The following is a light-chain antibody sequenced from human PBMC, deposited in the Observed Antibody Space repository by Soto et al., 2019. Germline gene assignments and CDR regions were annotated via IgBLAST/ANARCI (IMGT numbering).Light chain of an antibody. V-gene: IGKV1-39*01. Sequence: DIQMTQSPSSLSASVGDRVTITCRASQSISSYLNWYQQKPGKAPKLLIYAASSLQSGVPSRLSGSGSGTDFTLTIISLQSEDFATYYCQQSYSTPPAFGQGTKLEIK. CDR2: AAS. CDR3: QQSYSTPPA. J-gene: IGKJ2*01. CDR1: QSISSY.